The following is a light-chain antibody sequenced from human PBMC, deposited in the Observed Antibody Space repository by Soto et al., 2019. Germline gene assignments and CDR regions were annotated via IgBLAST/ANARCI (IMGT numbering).Light chain of an antibody. Sequence: DIQMTQSPSTWFELVGDRSTIPSRASQVIISGLAWYQQKPGEAPNRLTYKASSLESGVPSRFSGSGSGTEFTLTISSLQPDDFATYYCQQYNSYPWTFGQGTKVEIK. J-gene: IGKJ1*01. CDR1: QVIISG. CDR3: QQYNSYPWT. V-gene: IGKV1-5*03. CDR2: KAS.